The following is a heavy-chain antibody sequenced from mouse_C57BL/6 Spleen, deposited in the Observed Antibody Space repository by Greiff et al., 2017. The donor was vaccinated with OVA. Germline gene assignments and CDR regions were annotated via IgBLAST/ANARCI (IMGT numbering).Heavy chain of an antibody. CDR3: ARTNDYLTFYAMDY. J-gene: IGHJ4*01. Sequence: VQLQQSGPGLVAPSPSLSITCTVSGFSLTSYAISWVRQPPGQGLEWLGVIWTGGGTNYNSALKCRLSISKDNSKSKVFLKMNSLQTDDTARYYCARTNDYLTFYAMDYWGQGTSVTVSS. V-gene: IGHV2-9-1*01. CDR1: GFSLTSYA. CDR2: IWTGGGT. D-gene: IGHD2-4*01.